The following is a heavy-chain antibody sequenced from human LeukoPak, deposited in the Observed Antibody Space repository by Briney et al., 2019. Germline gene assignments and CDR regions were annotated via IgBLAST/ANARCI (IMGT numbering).Heavy chain of an antibody. CDR2: IYTSGST. J-gene: IGHJ5*02. V-gene: IGHV4-4*07. CDR1: GGSISSYY. D-gene: IGHD3-22*01. CDR3: ARGLHYYDSSGYLFRDWFDP. Sequence: SETLSLTCTVSGGSISSYYWSWILQPAGKGLEWIGRIYTSGSTNYNPSLKSRVTMSVDTSKNQFSLKLSSVTAADTAVYYCARGLHYYDSSGYLFRDWFDPWGQGTLVTVSS.